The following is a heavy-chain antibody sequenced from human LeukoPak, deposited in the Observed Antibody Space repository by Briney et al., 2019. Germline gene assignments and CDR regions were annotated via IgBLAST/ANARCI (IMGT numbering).Heavy chain of an antibody. Sequence: SSETLSLTCTVSGGSISSYYWSWIRQPPGKGLEWIGYIYYSGSTNYNPSLKSRVTISVDTSKNQFSLKLNSVTAADTAVYYCARGVYIAAAQYAYWGQGTLVTVSS. CDR2: IYYSGST. D-gene: IGHD6-13*01. V-gene: IGHV4-59*01. J-gene: IGHJ4*02. CDR3: ARGVYIAAAQYAY. CDR1: GGSISSYY.